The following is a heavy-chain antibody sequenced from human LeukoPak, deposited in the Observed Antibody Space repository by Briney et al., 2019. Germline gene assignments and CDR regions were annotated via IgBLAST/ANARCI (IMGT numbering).Heavy chain of an antibody. CDR1: GFTFSSYA. J-gene: IGHJ4*02. V-gene: IGHV3-30-3*01. CDR2: ISYDGSNK. D-gene: IGHD3-22*01. Sequence: GGSLRLSCAASGFTFSSYAMHWVRQAPGKGLEWVAVISYDGSNKYYADSVKGRFTISRDNSKNTLYLQMNSLRAEDTAVYYCAKTASRYYDSSGYSDWGQGTLVTVSS. CDR3: AKTASRYYDSSGYSD.